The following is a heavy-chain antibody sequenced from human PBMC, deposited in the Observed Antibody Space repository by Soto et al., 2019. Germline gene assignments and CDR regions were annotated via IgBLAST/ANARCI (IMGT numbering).Heavy chain of an antibody. CDR3: ARVGLKYLRWFVP. J-gene: IGHJ5*02. Sequence: ASVKVSSKASGDSFRSYGIQWVRQAPGQSLAWMGWINVDNGDTKYSQNFQDRVTILRDTSASTVYMELRSLRTEVTAVYYCARVGLKYLRWFVPWGQGSLVTVSS. V-gene: IGHV1-3*01. D-gene: IGHD6-6*01. CDR2: INVDNGDT. CDR1: GDSFRSYG.